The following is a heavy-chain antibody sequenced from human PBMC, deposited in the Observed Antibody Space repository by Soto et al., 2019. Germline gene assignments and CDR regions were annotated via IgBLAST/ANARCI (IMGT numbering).Heavy chain of an antibody. D-gene: IGHD1-1*01. V-gene: IGHV4-30-4*02. J-gene: IGHJ6*04. CDR1: GGSISSGDYY. Sequence: SETLSLTCTVSGGSISSGDYYWSWIRQPPGKGLEWIGYIYYSGSTYYNPSLESRVTMSIEESRNQFSLPMRYVNEEDTAVSYSERVAPPKKPSTTYPSYYGLDLWCKRPSVT. CDR3: ERVAPPKKPSTTYPSYYGLDL. CDR2: IYYSGST.